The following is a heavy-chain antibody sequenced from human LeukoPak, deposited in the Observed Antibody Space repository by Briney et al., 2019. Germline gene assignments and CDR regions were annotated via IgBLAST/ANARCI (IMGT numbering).Heavy chain of an antibody. D-gene: IGHD1-7*01. V-gene: IGHV1-18*01. J-gene: IGHJ5*02. CDR1: GYTFTSYG. Sequence: GASVKVSCKASGYTFTSYGISWVRQAPGQGLEWMGWISAYNDNTNYAQKLQGRVTMTTDTSTSTAYMELRSLRSDDTAVYYCARDRITGTTARFDPWGQGTLVTVSS. CDR2: ISAYNDNT. CDR3: ARDRITGTTARFDP.